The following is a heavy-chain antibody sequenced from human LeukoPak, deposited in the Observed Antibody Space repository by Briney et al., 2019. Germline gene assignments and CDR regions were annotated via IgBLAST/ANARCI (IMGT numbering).Heavy chain of an antibody. Sequence: PGGSLRLSCAASGFTFSSYWMHWVRQAPGKGLVWIARINSDGYSISYADSVKGRFTISRDNTKSTLYLQLNSLRAEDTAVYYCARAVAVAGTDYWGQGILVTVSS. CDR1: GFTFSSYW. CDR3: ARAVAVAGTDY. D-gene: IGHD6-19*01. V-gene: IGHV3-74*01. J-gene: IGHJ4*02. CDR2: INSDGYSI.